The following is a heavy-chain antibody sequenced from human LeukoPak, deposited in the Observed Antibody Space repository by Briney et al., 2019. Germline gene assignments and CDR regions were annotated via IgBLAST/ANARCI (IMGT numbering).Heavy chain of an antibody. Sequence: KTSETLSLTCAVYGGSFSGYYWSWIRQPPGKGLEWIGEINHSGSTNYNPSLKSRVTISVDTSKNQFSLKLSSVTAADTAVYYCARGRIAVAGTLDVDYWGQGTLVTVSS. CDR2: INHSGST. V-gene: IGHV4-34*01. CDR3: ARGRIAVAGTLDVDY. D-gene: IGHD6-19*01. CDR1: GGSFSGYY. J-gene: IGHJ4*02.